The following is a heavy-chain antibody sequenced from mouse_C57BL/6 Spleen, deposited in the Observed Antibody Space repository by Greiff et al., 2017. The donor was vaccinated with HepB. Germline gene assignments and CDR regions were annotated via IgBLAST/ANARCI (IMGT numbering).Heavy chain of an antibody. J-gene: IGHJ2*01. V-gene: IGHV5-6*01. Sequence: EVHLVESGGDLVKPGGSLKLSCAASGFTFSSYGMSWVRQTPDKRLEWVATISSGGSYTYYPDSVKGRFTISRDNAKNTLYLQMSSLKSEDTAMYYCAINYGSSFDYWGQGTTLTVSS. CDR3: AINYGSSFDY. CDR2: ISSGGSYT. D-gene: IGHD1-1*01. CDR1: GFTFSSYG.